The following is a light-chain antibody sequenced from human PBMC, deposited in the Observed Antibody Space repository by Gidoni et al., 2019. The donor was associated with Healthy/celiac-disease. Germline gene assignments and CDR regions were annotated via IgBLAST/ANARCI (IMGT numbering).Light chain of an antibody. J-gene: IGKJ4*02. Sequence: VLTHPPATLSLSPGERATLSCRASQSVSIYLAWYQQKPGQAHRLLIYDAANRATGIPARFSGSGSGTDFTLTISSLEPEDFAVYYCQRRSNWTFSLTFGGGTKVEIK. CDR1: QSVSIY. CDR2: DAA. V-gene: IGKV3-11*01. CDR3: QRRSNWTFSLT.